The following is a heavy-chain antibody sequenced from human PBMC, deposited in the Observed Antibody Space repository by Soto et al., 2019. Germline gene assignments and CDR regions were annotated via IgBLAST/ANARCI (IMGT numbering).Heavy chain of an antibody. D-gene: IGHD6-19*01. Sequence: SETLSLTCTVSGGSISSYYWSWIRQPPGKGLEWIGYIYYSGSNNYNPSHKSRVTITVDTSKTQFSLTLSSVTAADTAVYYCARFIAVAGNYYFDYWGQGTLVTVSS. V-gene: IGHV4-59*08. CDR1: GGSISSYY. J-gene: IGHJ4*02. CDR2: IYYSGSN. CDR3: ARFIAVAGNYYFDY.